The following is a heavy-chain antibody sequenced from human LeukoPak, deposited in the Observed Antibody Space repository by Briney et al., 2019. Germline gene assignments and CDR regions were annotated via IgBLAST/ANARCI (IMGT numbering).Heavy chain of an antibody. V-gene: IGHV3-7*01. CDR1: GFTFSSYW. CDR3: ARGLGSYYGWYFDL. J-gene: IGHJ2*01. D-gene: IGHD1-26*01. Sequence: PGGSLRLSCAASGFTFSSYWMSWVRQPPGKGLEWVANIKQDGSEKYYVDSVKGRFTISRDNAKNSLYLQMNSLRVEDTAVYYCARGLGSYYGWYFDLWGRGTLVTVSS. CDR2: IKQDGSEK.